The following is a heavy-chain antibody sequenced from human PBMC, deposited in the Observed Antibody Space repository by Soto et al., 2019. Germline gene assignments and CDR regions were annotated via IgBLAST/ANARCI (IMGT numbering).Heavy chain of an antibody. CDR3: ARGGAAYGLDY. D-gene: IGHD3-10*01. V-gene: IGHV5-51*01. J-gene: IGHJ4*02. Sequence: GESLKISCRGSGYTFTAWWICWVRQMPWKGPEWMGIIYPGDSETRYSPSFQGQVTISHDNTISTAYLQWPSLKASDTAIYYCARGGAAYGLDYWGQGTLVTDTS. CDR1: GYTFTAWW. CDR2: IYPGDSET.